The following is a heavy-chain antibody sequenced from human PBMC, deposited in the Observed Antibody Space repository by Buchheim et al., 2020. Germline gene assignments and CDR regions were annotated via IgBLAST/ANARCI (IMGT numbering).Heavy chain of an antibody. CDR2: INPNSGGT. D-gene: IGHD3-22*01. CDR1: GYTFTGYY. V-gene: IGHV1-2*04. Sequence: QVQLVQSGAEVKKPGASVKVSCKASGYTFTGYYMHWVRQAPGQGLEWMGWINPNSGGTNYAQKFQGWFTMTRDTSISTAYMELSRLRSDDTAVYYCARDRYDSSGYYSGWFDPWGQGTL. CDR3: ARDRYDSSGYYSGWFDP. J-gene: IGHJ5*02.